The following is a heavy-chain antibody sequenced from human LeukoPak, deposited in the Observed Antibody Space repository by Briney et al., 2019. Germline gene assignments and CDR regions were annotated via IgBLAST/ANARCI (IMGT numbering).Heavy chain of an antibody. V-gene: IGHV3-21*01. D-gene: IGHD6-6*01. Sequence: GGSLRLSCAASGFTFSSYSMNWVRQAPGKGREWVSSISSSSSYIYYADSVKGRFTISRDNAKNSLYLQMNSLRAEDTAVYYCARVGVRYSSSATFDYWGQGTLVTVSS. J-gene: IGHJ4*02. CDR2: ISSSSSYI. CDR3: ARVGVRYSSSATFDY. CDR1: GFTFSSYS.